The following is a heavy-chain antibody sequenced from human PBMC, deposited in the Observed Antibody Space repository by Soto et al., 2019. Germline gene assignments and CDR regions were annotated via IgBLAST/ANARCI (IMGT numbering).Heavy chain of an antibody. V-gene: IGHV2-70*01. D-gene: IGHD3-3*01. Sequence: SGPTLVNPTHTLTLTCTFSGFSLSTSGMCVSWIRQPPGKALEWLALIDWDDDKYYSTSLKTRLTISKDTSKNQVVLTMTNMDPVDTATYYCARIPYTIFGVVPRLGYYYGMDVWGQGTTVTVSS. CDR2: IDWDDDK. J-gene: IGHJ6*02. CDR3: ARIPYTIFGVVPRLGYYYGMDV. CDR1: GFSLSTSGMC.